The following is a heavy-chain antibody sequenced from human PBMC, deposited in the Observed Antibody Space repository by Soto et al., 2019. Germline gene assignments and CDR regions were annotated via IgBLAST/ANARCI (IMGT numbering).Heavy chain of an antibody. D-gene: IGHD6-13*01. Sequence: QVQLVQSGAEVKKPGSSVKVSCTASGGTFSSYAISWVRQAPGQGLEWMGGIIPIFGTANYAQKFQGRVTITADESTSTAYMELSSLRSEDTAVYYCARGGYSRRHNPKDAKIPDYYYYYGMDVWGQGTTVTVSS. CDR3: ARGGYSRRHNPKDAKIPDYYYYYGMDV. J-gene: IGHJ6*02. V-gene: IGHV1-69*01. CDR1: GGTFSSYA. CDR2: IIPIFGTA.